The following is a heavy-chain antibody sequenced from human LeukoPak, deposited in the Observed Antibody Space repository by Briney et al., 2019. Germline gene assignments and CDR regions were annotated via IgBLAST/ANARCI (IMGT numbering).Heavy chain of an antibody. V-gene: IGHV4-4*07. CDR2: IYTSGST. J-gene: IGHJ6*02. CDR1: GGSISSYY. Sequence: SESLSLACTVSGGSISSYYCSWIRQPAGKGLEWIGRIYTSGSTNYNPSLKSRVTMSVDTSKNQFSLKLSSVTAADTAVYYCASAGYCSGGSCYPADYYGMDVWGQGTTVTVSS. CDR3: ASAGYCSGGSCYPADYYGMDV. D-gene: IGHD2-15*01.